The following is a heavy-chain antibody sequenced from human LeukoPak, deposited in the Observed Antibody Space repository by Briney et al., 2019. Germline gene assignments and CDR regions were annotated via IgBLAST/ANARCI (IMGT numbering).Heavy chain of an antibody. D-gene: IGHD3/OR15-3a*01. Sequence: PGGSLRLSCAASGFTFSNYAMSWVRQAPGKGLEWVSAISGSGGSTYYADSVKGRFTISRDNSKNTLYLQMNSLRAEDTAVYYCAKSPRGYYYYGMDVWGQGTTVTVSS. CDR3: AKSPRGYYYYGMDV. CDR1: GFTFSNYA. V-gene: IGHV3-23*01. CDR2: ISGSGGST. J-gene: IGHJ6*02.